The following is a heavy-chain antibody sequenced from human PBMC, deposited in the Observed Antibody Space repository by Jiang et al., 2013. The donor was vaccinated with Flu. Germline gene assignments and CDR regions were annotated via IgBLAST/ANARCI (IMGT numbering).Heavy chain of an antibody. J-gene: IGHJ6*02. CDR2: SGYSI. Sequence: SGYSIYYADSVKGRFTIFRDNSKNTVYLQMNSLRAEDTAVYYCARDPRTTRSNFYGMDVWGQGTTVTVSS. CDR3: ARDPRTTRSNFYGMDV. D-gene: IGHD2-2*01. V-gene: IGHV3-66*01.